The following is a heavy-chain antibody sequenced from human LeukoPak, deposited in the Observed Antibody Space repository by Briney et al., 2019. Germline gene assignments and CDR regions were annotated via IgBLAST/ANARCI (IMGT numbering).Heavy chain of an antibody. Sequence: SETLSLTCAVSGGSISSSNWWSWVRQPPGKGLEWIGEIYHSGSTNYNPSLKSRVTISVDKSKNQFSLKLSSVTAADTAVYYCARDLGGVATGYYYYYGMDVWGKGTTVTVSS. J-gene: IGHJ6*04. D-gene: IGHD5-12*01. CDR2: IYHSGST. CDR3: ARDLGGVATGYYYYYGMDV. V-gene: IGHV4-4*02. CDR1: GGSISSSNW.